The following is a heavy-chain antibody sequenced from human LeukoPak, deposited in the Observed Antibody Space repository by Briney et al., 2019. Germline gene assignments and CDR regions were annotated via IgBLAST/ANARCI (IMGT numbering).Heavy chain of an antibody. CDR3: AREGRQDYVYFDH. V-gene: IGHV4-59*01. CDR2: INYSGSI. D-gene: IGHD4-17*01. Sequence: SETLSLTCTVSGGSISSYYGSWIRQPPGRGLEWIGYINYSGSINYNPSLKSRVTMSVDTSKNQFSLKLSYVTAAGTAMYYCAREGRQDYVYFDHWGQGSLVTVSS. J-gene: IGHJ4*02. CDR1: GGSISSYY.